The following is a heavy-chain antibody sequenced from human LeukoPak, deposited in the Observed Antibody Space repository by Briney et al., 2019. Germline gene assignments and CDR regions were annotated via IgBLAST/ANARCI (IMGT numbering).Heavy chain of an antibody. CDR3: ARDSSGWLPFFGY. V-gene: IGHV4-59*01. CDR1: GGSISSYY. J-gene: IGHJ4*02. CDR2: IYYSGST. D-gene: IGHD6-19*01. Sequence: KPSETLSLTCTVSGGSISSYYWSWIRQPPGKGLEWIGYIYYSGSTNYNPSLKSRVTISVDTSKNQFSLKLSSVTAADTAVYYCARDSSGWLPFFGYWGQGTLVTVSS.